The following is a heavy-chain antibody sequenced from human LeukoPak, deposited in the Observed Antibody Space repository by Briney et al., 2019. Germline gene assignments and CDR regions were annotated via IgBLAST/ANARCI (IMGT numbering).Heavy chain of an antibody. D-gene: IGHD5-18*01. Sequence: PGGSLRLSCVASGFTFSSYAMSWVRQAPGKGLEWVSVMSGSGDSTYYADSVKGRFTISRDNSKNTLYLQMNSLRAEDTAVYYCAKVVSAYIYGYNYFDCWGQGTLVTVSS. J-gene: IGHJ4*02. CDR2: MSGSGDST. V-gene: IGHV3-23*01. CDR3: AKVVSAYIYGYNYFDC. CDR1: GFTFSSYA.